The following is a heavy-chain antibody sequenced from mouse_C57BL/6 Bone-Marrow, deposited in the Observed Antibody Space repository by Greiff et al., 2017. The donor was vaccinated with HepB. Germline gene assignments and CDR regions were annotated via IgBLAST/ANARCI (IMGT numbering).Heavy chain of an antibody. CDR2: ISSGSSTI. D-gene: IGHD1-1*01. CDR1: GFTFSDYG. CDR3: AREFYYYGDY. V-gene: IGHV5-17*01. J-gene: IGHJ2*01. Sequence: VQLKESGGGLVKPGGSLKLSCAASGFTFSDYGMHWVRQAPEKGLEWVAYISSGSSTIYYADTVKGRFTISRDNAKNTLFLQMTSLRSEDTAMYYCAREFYYYGDYWGQGTTLTVSS.